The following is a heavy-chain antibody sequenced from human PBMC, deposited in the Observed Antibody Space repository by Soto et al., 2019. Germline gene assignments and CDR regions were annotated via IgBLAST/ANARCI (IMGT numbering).Heavy chain of an antibody. Sequence: QLQLQESGPGLVKPSETLSLTCTVSGCSISSSSYYWGWIRQPPGKGLEWIGSIYYSGSTYYNPSLKSRVTISVDTSKNLFALTLRSVTAADTAVYYCATYYDILNWFYSWGQGTLVTVSS. CDR1: GCSISSSSYY. CDR2: IYYSGST. V-gene: IGHV4-39*01. J-gene: IGHJ5*01. CDR3: ATYYDILNWFYS. D-gene: IGHD3-9*01.